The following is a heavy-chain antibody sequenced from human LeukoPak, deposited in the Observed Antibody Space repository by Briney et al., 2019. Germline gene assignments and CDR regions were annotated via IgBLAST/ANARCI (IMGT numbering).Heavy chain of an antibody. CDR2: IYSGGST. CDR1: RFTVSSNY. D-gene: IGHD5-12*01. CDR3: ARDGVYSGYDFDY. Sequence: GGSLRLSCAASRFTVSSNYMSWVRQAPGQGLEWVSVIYSGGSTYYADSVKGRFTISRDNSKNTLYLQMNSLRAEDTAVYYCARDGVYSGYDFDYWGQGTLVTVSS. J-gene: IGHJ4*02. V-gene: IGHV3-53*01.